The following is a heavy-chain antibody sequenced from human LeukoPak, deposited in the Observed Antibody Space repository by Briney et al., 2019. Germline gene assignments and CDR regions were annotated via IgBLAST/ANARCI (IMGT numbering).Heavy chain of an antibody. V-gene: IGHV3-9*01. J-gene: IGHJ5*02. D-gene: IGHD1-26*01. CDR1: GFTFSSYA. CDR2: ISWNSGSI. CDR3: ARVMGNWFDP. Sequence: PGGSLRLSCAASGFTFSSYAMSWVRQAPGKGLEWVSGISWNSGSIGYADSVKGRFTISRDNAKNSLYLQMNSLRAEDTAVYYCARVMGNWFDPWGQGTLVTVSS.